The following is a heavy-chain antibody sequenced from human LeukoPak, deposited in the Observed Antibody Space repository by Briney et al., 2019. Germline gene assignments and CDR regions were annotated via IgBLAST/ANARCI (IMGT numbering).Heavy chain of an antibody. V-gene: IGHV4-30-4*01. CDR2: IYYSGST. CDR1: GGSISSGDYS. J-gene: IGHJ4*02. Sequence: PSETLSLTCTVSGGSISSGDYSWSWIRQPPGKGLEWIGYIYYSGSTYYNPSLKSRVTISVDTSKNQFSLKLSSVTAADTAVYYCAGRRGYSYGYGDDYWGQGTLVTVSS. CDR3: AGRRGYSYGYGDDY. D-gene: IGHD5-18*01.